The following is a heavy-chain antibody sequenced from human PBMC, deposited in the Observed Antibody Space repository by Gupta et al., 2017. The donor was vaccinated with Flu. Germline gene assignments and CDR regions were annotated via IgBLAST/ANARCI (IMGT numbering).Heavy chain of an antibody. Sequence: EVQLLESGGGLVKPGGSLSLSCAASGFRFGAYAMNWVRQAPGKGPEWVSAIDEGSGGSTHYADSARGRFTISRDDSRNTLYLQMNSLRVEDTAVYYCAKQYLDAAWGRGTLVTVSP. D-gene: IGHD1-20*01. J-gene: IGHJ5*02. CDR1: GFRFGAYA. CDR2: IDEGSGGST. CDR3: AKQYLDAA. V-gene: IGHV3-23*01.